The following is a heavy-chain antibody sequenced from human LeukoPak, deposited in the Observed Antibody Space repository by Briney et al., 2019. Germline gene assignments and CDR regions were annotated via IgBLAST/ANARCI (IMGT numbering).Heavy chain of an antibody. Sequence: ASVKVSCKASGYTFTSYDINWVRQATGQGLEWMGWMNPNSGNTGYAQKFQGRVTMTRNTSISTAYMELSSLRSEDTAVYYCARDRGSSWSYYYYGMDVWGQGTTVTVSS. V-gene: IGHV1-8*01. J-gene: IGHJ6*02. CDR3: ARDRGSSWSYYYYGMDV. CDR2: MNPNSGNT. CDR1: GYTFTSYD. D-gene: IGHD6-13*01.